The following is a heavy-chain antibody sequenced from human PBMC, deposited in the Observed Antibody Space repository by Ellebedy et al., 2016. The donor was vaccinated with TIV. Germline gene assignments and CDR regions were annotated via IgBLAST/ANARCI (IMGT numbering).Heavy chain of an antibody. V-gene: IGHV3-30*18. CDR1: GFTFSSYG. J-gene: IGHJ4*02. CDR3: AKEDYGSGSYLFDY. D-gene: IGHD3-10*01. CDR2: ISYDGSNK. Sequence: GRSLRLSXAASGFTFSSYGMHWVRQAPGKGLEWVAVISYDGSNKYYADSVKGRFTISRDNSKNTLYLQMNSLRAEDTAVYYCAKEDYGSGSYLFDYWGQGTLVTVSS.